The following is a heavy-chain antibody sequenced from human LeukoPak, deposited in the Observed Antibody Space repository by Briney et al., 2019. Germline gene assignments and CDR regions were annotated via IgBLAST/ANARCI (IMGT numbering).Heavy chain of an antibody. J-gene: IGHJ4*02. V-gene: IGHV4-38-2*01. CDR3: ARKQKMGVDH. CDR1: GYSISSAYY. D-gene: IGHD3-16*01. Sequence: SETLSLTCVVSGYSISSAYYWGWIRQPPGKGLEWIGSISHSGNTYYTASLKSRVSVSFDTSQNQFSLKLSAVTAADTATYYCARKQKMGVDHWGQGTLVTVSP. CDR2: ISHSGNT.